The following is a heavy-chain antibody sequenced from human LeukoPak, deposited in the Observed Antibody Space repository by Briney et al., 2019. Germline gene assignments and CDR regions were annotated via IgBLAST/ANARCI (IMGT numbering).Heavy chain of an antibody. J-gene: IGHJ4*02. CDR3: ARGGSGWYRGYYFDY. Sequence: KASETLSLTCTVSGGSISSSSYYWGWIRQPPGKGLEWIGSIYYSGSTYYNPSLKSRVTISVDTSKNQFSLKLSSVTAAGTAVYYCARGGSGWYRGYYFDYWGQGTLVTVSS. D-gene: IGHD6-19*01. V-gene: IGHV4-39*01. CDR1: GGSISSSSYY. CDR2: IYYSGST.